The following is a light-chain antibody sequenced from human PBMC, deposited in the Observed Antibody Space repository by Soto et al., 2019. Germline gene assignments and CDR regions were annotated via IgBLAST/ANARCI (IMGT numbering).Light chain of an antibody. CDR2: GNN. CDR3: QSYDSSLSGSRV. CDR1: SSNIGAGYD. Sequence: QSVLTQPPSVSGAPGQRVTISCTGSSSNIGAGYDVHWCQQLPGTAPKLLIYGNNNRPSGVPDRFSGSKSGTSASLAITGLQAEDEADYYCQSYDSSLSGSRVFGGGTQLTVL. J-gene: IGLJ3*02. V-gene: IGLV1-40*01.